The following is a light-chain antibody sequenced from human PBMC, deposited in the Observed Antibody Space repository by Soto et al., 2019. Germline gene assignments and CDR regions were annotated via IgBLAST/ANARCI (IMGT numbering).Light chain of an antibody. CDR2: DAS. CDR3: QQCSFSPLT. J-gene: IGKJ4*01. V-gene: IGKV3-20*01. CDR1: QSVTNNF. Sequence: EIVLTQSPGTLSLSPGERATLSCRASQSVTNNFLAWYQHKPGQAPRLLIYDASTRATGIPDRFSGSGSGTEFTLTITRLEPEDFAVYYCQQCSFSPLTFGGGTKVDIK.